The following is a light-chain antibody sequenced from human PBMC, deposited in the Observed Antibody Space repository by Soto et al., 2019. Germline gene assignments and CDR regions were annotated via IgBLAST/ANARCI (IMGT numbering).Light chain of an antibody. V-gene: IGKV3-15*01. J-gene: IGKJ5*01. CDR2: GAS. CDR3: QQYNNWPPVT. Sequence: EIVMTQSPATLSVSPGERATLSCRASQSVGSNLAWYQQKAGQAPRLLIYGASTRATGIPARFSGSGSGTEFTLTISSLQSEDFALYYWQQYNNWPPVTFGQGTRLDIK. CDR1: QSVGSN.